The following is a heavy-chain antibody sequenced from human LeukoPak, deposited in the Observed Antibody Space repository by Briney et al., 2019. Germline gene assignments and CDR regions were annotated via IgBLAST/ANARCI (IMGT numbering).Heavy chain of an antibody. CDR1: GGTFSSYA. J-gene: IGHJ3*02. V-gene: IGHV1-69*04. D-gene: IGHD4/OR15-4a*01. CDR3: ACDGNGANTAAFDI. Sequence: SVKLSCKASGGTFSSYAITWVRQAPGQGLEWMGRIIPILDIANYAQKFQGRVTITADKSTSTAYMELSSLRSEDTAVYYCACDGNGANTAAFDIWGQGTMVTVSS. CDR2: IIPILDIA.